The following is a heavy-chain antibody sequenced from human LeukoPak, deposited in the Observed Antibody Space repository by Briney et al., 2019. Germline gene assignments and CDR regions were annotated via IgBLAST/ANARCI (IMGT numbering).Heavy chain of an antibody. J-gene: IGHJ3*02. CDR1: GGSISSYY. Sequence: SETLSLTCTVSGGSISSYYWSWIRQPAGKGLEWIGRIYTSGSTNYNPSLKSRVTMSVDTSKNQFSLKLSSVTAADTAVYYCARDLLDYDILTGPDAFDIWGQGTMVTVSS. CDR3: ARDLLDYDILTGPDAFDI. V-gene: IGHV4-4*07. CDR2: IYTSGST. D-gene: IGHD3-9*01.